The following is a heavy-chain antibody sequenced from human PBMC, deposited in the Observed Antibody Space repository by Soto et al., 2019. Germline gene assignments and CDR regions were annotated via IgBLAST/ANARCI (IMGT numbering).Heavy chain of an antibody. J-gene: IGHJ5*02. CDR2: IYYSGST. V-gene: IGHV4-30-4*01. CDR3: ARGVVLWFGEFLQRLFDP. Sequence: PSETLSLTCTVSGGSISSGDYYWSWIRQPPGKGLEWIGYIYYSGSTYYNPSLKSRVTISVDTSKNQFSLKLSSVTAADTAVYYCARGVVLWFGEFLQRLFDPWGQGTLVIVSS. CDR1: GGSISSGDYY. D-gene: IGHD3-10*01.